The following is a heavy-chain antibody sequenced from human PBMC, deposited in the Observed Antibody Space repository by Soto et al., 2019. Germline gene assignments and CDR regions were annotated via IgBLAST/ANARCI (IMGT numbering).Heavy chain of an antibody. V-gene: IGHV1-58*01. CDR1: VYTITSYL. Sequence: SVNGSCKTSVYTITSYLVQRLSLKSKQRLEWIGWIAVGSGNTNYAQKFQERVTITRDMSTRTAYMELSSLRSEDTAVYYCAAGTYYDFRSGYPNDLDNCGQGTLVTVSS. CDR3: AAGTYYDFRSGYPNDLDN. J-gene: IGHJ4*02. CDR2: IAVGSGNT. D-gene: IGHD3-3*01.